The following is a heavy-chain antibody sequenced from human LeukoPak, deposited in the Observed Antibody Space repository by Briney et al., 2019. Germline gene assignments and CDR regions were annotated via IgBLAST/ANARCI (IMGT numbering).Heavy chain of an antibody. V-gene: IGHV3-48*03. CDR1: GFTFSSYE. CDR3: ARGGITMVRGVPYYYYGMDV. J-gene: IGHJ6*02. CDR2: ISSSGGTI. Sequence: GGSLRLSCAASGFTFSSYEMNWVRQAPGKGLEWVSYISSSGGTIYYADSVKGRFTISRDNAKNSLYLQMNSLRAEDTAVYYCARGGITMVRGVPYYYYGMDVWGQGTTVTVSS. D-gene: IGHD3-10*01.